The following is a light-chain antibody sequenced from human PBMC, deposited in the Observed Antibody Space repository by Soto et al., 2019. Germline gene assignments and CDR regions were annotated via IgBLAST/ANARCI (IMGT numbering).Light chain of an antibody. CDR1: QSVRSNY. J-gene: IGKJ4*01. Sequence: EIVLTQSPGTLSLSSGERATLSCRASQSVRSNYLAWYQQKPGQAPRLLIYGASSRATGIPDRFGGSGSGTDITLTISRLEPEDFAVYYCQQYASSPLTFGGGTKVEIK. CDR2: GAS. CDR3: QQYASSPLT. V-gene: IGKV3-20*01.